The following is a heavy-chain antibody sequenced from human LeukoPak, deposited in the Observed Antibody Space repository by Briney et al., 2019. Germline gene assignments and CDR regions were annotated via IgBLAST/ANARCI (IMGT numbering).Heavy chain of an antibody. CDR1: AGSMSSGSISSYY. J-gene: IGHJ4*02. Sequence: PSETLSLTCTVSAGSMSSGSISSYYYSWIRQPPGKGLEWIGYIYYSGSTNYNPSLKSRVTISVDTSKNQFSLKLSSVTAADTAVYYCARDTGRYTYGQTYWYFDYWGQGTLVTVSS. D-gene: IGHD5-18*01. CDR2: IYYSGST. CDR3: ARDTGRYTYGQTYWYFDY. V-gene: IGHV4-61*01.